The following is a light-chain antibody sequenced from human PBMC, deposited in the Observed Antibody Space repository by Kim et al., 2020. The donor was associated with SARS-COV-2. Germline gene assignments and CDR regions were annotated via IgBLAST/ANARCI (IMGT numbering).Light chain of an antibody. CDR1: QSVSSGY. Sequence: EIELTQSPGTLSLSPGERATLSCRASQSVSSGYLAWYQQKPGQAPMLLIYGASSRATGIPDRFSGSGSGTDFTLTISRLEPEDFAVYYCQQYGSSPFTFGPGTKVDIK. CDR3: QQYGSSPFT. V-gene: IGKV3-20*01. J-gene: IGKJ3*01. CDR2: GAS.